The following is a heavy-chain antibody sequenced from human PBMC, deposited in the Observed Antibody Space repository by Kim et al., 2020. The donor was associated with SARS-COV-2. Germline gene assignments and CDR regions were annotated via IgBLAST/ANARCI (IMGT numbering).Heavy chain of an antibody. CDR2: IYYSGST. CDR3: ARRIKGVWYYGSGSYLGGVDY. CDR1: GGSISSSSYY. Sequence: SETLSLTCTVSGGSISSSSYYWGWIRQPPGKGLEWIGSIYYSGSTYYNPSLKSRVTISVDTSKNQFSLKLSSVTAADTAVYYCARRIKGVWYYGSGSYLGGVDYWGQGTLVTVSS. J-gene: IGHJ4*02. V-gene: IGHV4-39*01. D-gene: IGHD3-10*01.